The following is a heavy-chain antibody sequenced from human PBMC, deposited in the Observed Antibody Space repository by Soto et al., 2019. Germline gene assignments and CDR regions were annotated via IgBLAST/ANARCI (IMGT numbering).Heavy chain of an antibody. CDR3: ARGGVAGPDY. CDR2: IYYSGST. D-gene: IGHD6-19*01. V-gene: IGHV4-31*03. CDR1: GGSISSAGYY. J-gene: IGHJ4*02. Sequence: SETLSLTCTVSGGSISSAGYYWNWIRQHPGKGLEWIGYIYYSGSTHYNPSLKSRVTISVDTSKKQFSLKLSSVTAADTALYYCARGGVAGPDYWGQGTLVTVSS.